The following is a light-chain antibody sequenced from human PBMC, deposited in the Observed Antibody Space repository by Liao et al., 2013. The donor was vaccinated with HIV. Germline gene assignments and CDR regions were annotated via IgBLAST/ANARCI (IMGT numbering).Light chain of an antibody. CDR1: KLGEKY. J-gene: IGLJ2*01. CDR3: QAWDSSIVV. Sequence: SYELTQPPSVSVSPGQTASITCSGHKLGEKYTYWYQQKPGQSPVLVIYQDSKRPSGIPERFSGSNSGNTATLTISGTQAMDEADYYCQAWDSSIVVFGGGTKLTVL. V-gene: IGLV3-1*01. CDR2: QDS.